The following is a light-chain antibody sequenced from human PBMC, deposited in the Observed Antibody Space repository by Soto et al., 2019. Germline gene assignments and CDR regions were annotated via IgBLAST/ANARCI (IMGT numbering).Light chain of an antibody. CDR3: QQSYSTPRT. CDR2: GAS. V-gene: IGKV1-27*01. CDR1: QGISNY. J-gene: IGKJ1*01. Sequence: DIQMTQSPSSLSAYLGDRVTITCRASQGISNYLAWYQQKPGRLPKLLLFGASTLQSGVPARFSGSGSGTDFTLTISSLQPEDFATYYCQQSYSTPRTFGQGTKVDIK.